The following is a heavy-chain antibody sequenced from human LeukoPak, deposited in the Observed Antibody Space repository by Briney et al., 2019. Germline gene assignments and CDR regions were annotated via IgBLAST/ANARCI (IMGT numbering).Heavy chain of an antibody. V-gene: IGHV4-34*01. J-gene: IGHJ6*02. Sequence: PGGSLRLACAASGITFSDYTMSWIRHAPGKGLEWIGEINHSGSTNYNPSLKSRVTISVDTSKNQFSLKLSSVTAADTAVYYCARRRNYYDSSGYYAIGMDVWGQGTTVTVSS. CDR1: GITFSDYT. CDR3: ARRRNYYDSSGYYAIGMDV. D-gene: IGHD3-22*01. CDR2: INHSGST.